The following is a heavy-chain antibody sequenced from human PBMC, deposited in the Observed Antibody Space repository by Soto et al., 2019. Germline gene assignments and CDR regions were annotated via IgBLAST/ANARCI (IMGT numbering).Heavy chain of an antibody. CDR3: ARGIGYCSSINCYSSRRSRFDS. V-gene: IGHV4-34*01. CDR1: GWSFSGYY. D-gene: IGHD2-2*01. J-gene: IGHJ4*02. CDR2: VNHSGTT. Sequence: SETLSLTCAVYGWSFSGYYWTWIRQSPEKGLEWIGEVNHSGTTYYNPSLKTRVTISVHTPKNQFSLKMSSGTAADTAVYYCARGIGYCSSINCYSSRRSRFDSWGQGTLVTVSS.